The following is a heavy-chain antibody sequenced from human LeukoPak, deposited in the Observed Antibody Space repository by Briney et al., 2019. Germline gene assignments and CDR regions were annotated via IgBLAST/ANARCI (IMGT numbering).Heavy chain of an antibody. V-gene: IGHV4-34*01. CDR3: CRGYSSSWYGGMDV. J-gene: IGHJ6*02. CDR2: INHSGST. D-gene: IGHD6-13*01. Sequence: PSETLSLTCAVYGGSFSGYYWSWIRQPPGKGLEWIGEINHSGSTNYNPSLKSRVTISVDTSKNQFSLKLSSVTAADTAVYYCCRGYSSSWYGGMDVWGQGTTVTVSS. CDR1: GGSFSGYY.